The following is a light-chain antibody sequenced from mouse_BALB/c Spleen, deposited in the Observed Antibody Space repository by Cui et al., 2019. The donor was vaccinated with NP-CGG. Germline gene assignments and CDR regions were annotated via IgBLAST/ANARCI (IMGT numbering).Light chain of an antibody. V-gene: IGLV1*01. CDR3: ARWYSNHWV. J-gene: IGLJ1*01. CDR2: GTN. CDR1: TGTVTTSNY. Sequence: QAVVTQESALTPSPGETVILTCPSSTGTVTTSNYANWVQEKPDHLFTGLIGGTNNRTPGVPARFSGALIGDKAALTITGAQTEDEAIYFCARWYSNHWVFGGGTKLTVL.